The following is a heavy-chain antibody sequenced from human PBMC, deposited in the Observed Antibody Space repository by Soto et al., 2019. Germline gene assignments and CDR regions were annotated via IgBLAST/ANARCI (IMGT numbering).Heavy chain of an antibody. CDR2: ISGSGGST. V-gene: IGHV3-23*01. Sequence: EVQLLESGGGLIQPGGSLRLSCAASGLTFSSYAMSWVRQAPGKGLEWVSAISGSGGSTYYADSVKGRFTIARDNSKNTLHLQMSSLTAEDTALYYWAKDQLYMRGVIRNWVDPWGQGTRVTVSS. CDR3: AKDQLYMRGVIRNWVDP. J-gene: IGHJ5*02. D-gene: IGHD3-10*01. CDR1: GLTFSSYA.